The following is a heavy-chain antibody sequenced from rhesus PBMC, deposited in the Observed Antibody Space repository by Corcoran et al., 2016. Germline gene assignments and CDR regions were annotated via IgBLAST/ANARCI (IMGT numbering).Heavy chain of an antibody. J-gene: IGHJ4*01. CDR2: VDPEDGEV. CDR3: AIGIIVGRDY. Sequence: EVQLMQSGAEVKKPGASVKISCKASGYTFTDYYLHWVRQAPGKGLEWMGRVDPEDGEVEHAQKFQDRVTMTADTSTDTAYMELSSLRSEDTAVYYCAIGIIVGRDYWGQGVLVTVSS. D-gene: IGHD6-13*01. CDR1: GYTFTDYY. V-gene: IGHV1-111*02.